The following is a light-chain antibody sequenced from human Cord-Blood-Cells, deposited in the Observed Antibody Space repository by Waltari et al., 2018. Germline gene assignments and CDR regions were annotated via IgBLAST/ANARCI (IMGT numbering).Light chain of an antibody. CDR1: QSISSY. J-gene: IGKJ1*01. V-gene: IGKV1-39*01. CDR2: AAS. Sequence: IQTTRSPSSLSASVGDRVTLTCRASQSISSYLNWYQQKPEKAPKLLIYAASSLKSGVPSRFSGSGSGTDFTLTISSLQPEDVATYYWQQSNSTPWTFGQGTKVEIK. CDR3: QQSNSTPWT.